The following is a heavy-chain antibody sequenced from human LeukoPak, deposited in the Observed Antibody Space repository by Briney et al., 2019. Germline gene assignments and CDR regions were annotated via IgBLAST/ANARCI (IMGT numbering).Heavy chain of an antibody. CDR1: GFTFSSYE. D-gene: IGHD5-18*01. J-gene: IGHJ4*02. V-gene: IGHV3-48*03. Sequence: GGSLRLSCAASGFTFSSYEMNWVRPAPGRGREWVSYISSSGRPIYYADSVKGRFIISRDNAKNSLYLQMNSRRAEDTAVYYCARRSWIQLWYGYDYWGQGTLVTVSS. CDR3: ARRSWIQLWYGYDY. CDR2: ISSSGRPI.